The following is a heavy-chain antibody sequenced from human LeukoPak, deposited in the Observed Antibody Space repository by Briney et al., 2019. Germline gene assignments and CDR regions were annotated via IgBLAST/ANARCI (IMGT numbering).Heavy chain of an antibody. D-gene: IGHD3-10*01. Sequence: GGSLRLSCAASGFTFSTYNMNWVRQAPGKGLEWVSSITSSSSYIYYADSVKGRFTISRDNAKNSLYLQMNSLRAEDTAVYYCAKSKGSGSYDYYYYYMDVWGKGTTVTISS. CDR1: GFTFSTYN. CDR2: ITSSSSYI. CDR3: AKSKGSGSYDYYYYYMDV. J-gene: IGHJ6*03. V-gene: IGHV3-21*01.